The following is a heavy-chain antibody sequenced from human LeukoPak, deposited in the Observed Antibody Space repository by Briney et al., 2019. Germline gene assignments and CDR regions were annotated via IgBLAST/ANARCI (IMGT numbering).Heavy chain of an antibody. Sequence: SGPTLVKPTQTLTLTCTFSDSSLSTSGVGVAWIRQPPGKALEWLGFIYWDDDKRYRPSLKSRLTITKDTSKNQVVLIMTNMDPVDTGTYYCAHRRGYSGDFDSWGQGTLVTVSS. D-gene: IGHD5-12*01. V-gene: IGHV2-5*02. J-gene: IGHJ4*02. CDR3: AHRRGYSGDFDS. CDR1: DSSLSTSGVG. CDR2: IYWDDDK.